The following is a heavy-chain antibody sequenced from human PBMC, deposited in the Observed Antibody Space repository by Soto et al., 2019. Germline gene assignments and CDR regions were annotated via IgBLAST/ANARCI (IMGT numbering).Heavy chain of an antibody. J-gene: IGHJ4*02. CDR1: GLTCSSYA. CDR2: ISGGGGST. CDR3: AKSLTLILECLLRDYFDY. V-gene: IGHV3-23*01. D-gene: IGHD3-3*01. Sequence: PAGSLRLSCRPSGLTCSSYAMSWVRQAPRKGLEWVSAISGGGGSTYYADSVKGRFTSSRDNAKNTLYLQMNSLRAEDTAVYYCAKSLTLILECLLRDYFDYWGQGTLVTVSS.